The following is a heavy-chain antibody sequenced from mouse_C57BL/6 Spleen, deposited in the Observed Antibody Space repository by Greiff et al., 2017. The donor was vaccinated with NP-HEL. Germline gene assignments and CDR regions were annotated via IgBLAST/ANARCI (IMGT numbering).Heavy chain of an antibody. V-gene: IGHV1-69*01. CDR1: GYTFTRYW. J-gene: IGHJ4*01. D-gene: IGHD2-3*01. CDR3: ARRGLLRTGAMDY. Sequence: QVQLQQPGAELVMPGASVKLSCKASGYTFTRYWMHWVTQRPGPGLEWIGEIAPSDSYTTYTHKFKGKSTLTVDKSSSTAYMQLSSLTSEDSAVYYGARRGLLRTGAMDYWGQGTSVTVSS. CDR2: IAPSDSYT.